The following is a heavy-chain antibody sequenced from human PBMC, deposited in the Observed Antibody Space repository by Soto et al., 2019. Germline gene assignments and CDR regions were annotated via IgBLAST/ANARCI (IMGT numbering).Heavy chain of an antibody. D-gene: IGHD5-12*01. CDR2: ISSTGST. CDR1: GVSTSGSDDY. Sequence: TSETLSLTWTVSGVSTSGSDDYWGWVRQPPGKGLELIGSISSTGSTYYNPSLRSRVTISVDTSQIHFSLKLSSVTAADTAVYYCARHRRVATIYSAFDVWGQGTMVTVSS. J-gene: IGHJ3*01. V-gene: IGHV4-39*01. CDR3: ARHRRVATIYSAFDV.